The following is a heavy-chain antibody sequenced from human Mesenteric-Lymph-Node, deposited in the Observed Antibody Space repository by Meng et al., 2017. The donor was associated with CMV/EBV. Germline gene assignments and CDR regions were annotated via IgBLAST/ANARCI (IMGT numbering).Heavy chain of an antibody. J-gene: IGHJ4*02. CDR1: GYTFTGYS. CDR2: INPDRGLT. Sequence: GYTFTGYSIHLVRQAPGQGLEWMGWINPDRGLTNYAQQFQGRVTMTRDTSIITAYMELSRLRSDDTAVYYCARELWGAVAGTTYFDYWGQGTLVTVSS. CDR3: ARELWGAVAGTTYFDY. V-gene: IGHV1-2*02. D-gene: IGHD6-19*01.